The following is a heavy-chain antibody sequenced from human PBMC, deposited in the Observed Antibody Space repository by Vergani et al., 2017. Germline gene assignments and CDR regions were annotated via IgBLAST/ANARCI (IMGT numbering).Heavy chain of an antibody. Sequence: EVQLVESGGGLVQPGGSLRLSCAASGFTFSSYWMHWVRQAPGKGLVWVSRINSDGSSTSYADSVKGRFTISRDNAKNTLYLQMNSLRAEDTAVYYCARDSVVVPAASYYYYYYGMDVWGQGTTVTVSS. D-gene: IGHD2-2*01. CDR3: ARDSVVVPAASYYYYYYGMDV. CDR2: INSDGSST. V-gene: IGHV3-74*01. CDR1: GFTFSSYW. J-gene: IGHJ6*02.